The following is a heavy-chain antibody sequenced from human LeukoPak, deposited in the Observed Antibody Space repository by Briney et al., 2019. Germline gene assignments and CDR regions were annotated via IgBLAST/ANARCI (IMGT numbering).Heavy chain of an antibody. D-gene: IGHD4-11*01. V-gene: IGHV3-11*01. CDR2: ISSCGSTI. CDR1: GFTFSDYY. Sequence: PGGSLRLSCAASGFTFSDYYMSWIRQAPGKGLEWVSYISSCGSTIYYADSVKGRFTISRDNAKNSLYLQMNSLRAEDTAVYYCARSRTTVTTSTAFDIWGQGTMVTVSS. J-gene: IGHJ3*02. CDR3: ARSRTTVTTSTAFDI.